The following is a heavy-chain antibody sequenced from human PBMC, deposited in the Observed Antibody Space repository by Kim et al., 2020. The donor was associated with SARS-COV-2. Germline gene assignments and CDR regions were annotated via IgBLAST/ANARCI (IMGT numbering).Heavy chain of an antibody. D-gene: IGHD5-18*01. J-gene: IGHJ6*03. CDR2: INHSGST. Sequence: SETLSLTCAVYGGSFSGYYWSWIRQPPGKGLEWIGEINHSGSTNYNPSLKSRVTISVDTSENQFSLKLSSVTAADTAVYYCARLYSPSYYYSYLDVWCKG. CDR1: GGSFSGYY. CDR3: ARLYSPSYYYSYLDV. V-gene: IGHV4-34*01.